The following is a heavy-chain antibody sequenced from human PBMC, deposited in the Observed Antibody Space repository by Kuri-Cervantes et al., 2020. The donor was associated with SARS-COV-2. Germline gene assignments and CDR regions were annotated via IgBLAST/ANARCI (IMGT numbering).Heavy chain of an antibody. D-gene: IGHD6-19*01. CDR2: ISAYNGNT. V-gene: IGHV1-18*01. CDR3: GRDSGWSKEAAY. J-gene: IGHJ4*02. Sequence: ASLQVSCKAAAGTFCSYAISWVRQAPGQGLEGMGWISAYNGNTNYAQKLQGRVTITTDTSTNTAYMWLRSLRSDDTAVYYCGRDSGWSKEAAYWGQGTLVTVSS. CDR1: AGTFCSYA.